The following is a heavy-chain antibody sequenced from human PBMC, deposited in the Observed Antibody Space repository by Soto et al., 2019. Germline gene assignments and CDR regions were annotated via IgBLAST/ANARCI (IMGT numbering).Heavy chain of an antibody. J-gene: IGHJ6*02. V-gene: IGHV3-23*01. Sequence: EVQLLESGGGLVQPGGSLRLSCAASGFTFSNCAMTWVRQAPGKGLEWVSTISGSGDKTYYAGSVRGRLTISRDNSKNTLYLQMNSLRADDTAVYYCAKDPLSWDNYYGLDVWGQGTTVTVSS. CDR1: GFTFSNCA. CDR3: AKDPLSWDNYYGLDV. CDR2: ISGSGDKT. D-gene: IGHD1-26*01.